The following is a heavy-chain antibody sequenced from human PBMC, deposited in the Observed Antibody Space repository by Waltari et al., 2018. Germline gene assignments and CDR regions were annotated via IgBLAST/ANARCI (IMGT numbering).Heavy chain of an antibody. CDR3: ARDLRVWRDGYNLPFFDY. J-gene: IGHJ4*02. V-gene: IGHV4-39*07. CDR1: GGSISSSSYY. Sequence: QLQLQESGPGLVKPSETLSLTCTVSGGSISSSSYYWGWSRPPPGKGLEWIGSIYYSGSTYYNPSLKSRVTISVDTSKNQFSLKLSSVTAADTAVYYCARDLRVWRDGYNLPFFDYWGQGTLVTVSS. CDR2: IYYSGST. D-gene: IGHD5-12*01.